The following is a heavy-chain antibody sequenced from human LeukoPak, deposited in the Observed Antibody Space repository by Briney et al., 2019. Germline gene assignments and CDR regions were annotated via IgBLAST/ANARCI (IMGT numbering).Heavy chain of an antibody. CDR3: AKDWTKFDY. CDR2: ISGSGGST. D-gene: IGHD3/OR15-3a*01. Sequence: GGSLRLSCAASGFIFSSYAMSWVRQAPGKGLEWVSGISGSGGSTHYADSVKGRFTISRGNSKNTLYLQMNSLRAEDTAVYYCAKDWTKFDYWGQGTLVTVSS. V-gene: IGHV3-23*01. J-gene: IGHJ4*02. CDR1: GFIFSSYA.